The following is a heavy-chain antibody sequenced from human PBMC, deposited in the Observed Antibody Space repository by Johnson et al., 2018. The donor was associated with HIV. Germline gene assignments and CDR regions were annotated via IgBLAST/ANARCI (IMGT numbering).Heavy chain of an antibody. Sequence: VQLVESGGGLVKPGGSLRLSCAASGFTFSDYYMSWIRQAPGKGLEWVSGFSWNSGSIGYADSVKGRFTISRDNAKNSLYLQMNSLRAEDTAVYYCARALLIAARPVGAFDIWGQGTMVTVSS. V-gene: IGHV3-11*04. CDR2: FSWNSGSI. CDR3: ARALLIAARPVGAFDI. J-gene: IGHJ3*02. D-gene: IGHD6-6*01. CDR1: GFTFSDYY.